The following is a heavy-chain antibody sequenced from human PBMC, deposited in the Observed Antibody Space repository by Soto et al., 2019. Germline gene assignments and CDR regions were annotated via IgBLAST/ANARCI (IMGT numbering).Heavy chain of an antibody. Sequence: SEALSLTCTVSGGSINNYYWSWIRQPPGQGLEWIGYISYSGITNYSPSLKSRVTISADTSKNQFSLKLSSVTAADTAVYYCARTYCSGGSCYLDFDYWGQGTPVTVSS. CDR2: ISYSGIT. CDR1: GGSINNYY. CDR3: ARTYCSGGSCYLDFDY. V-gene: IGHV4-59*01. J-gene: IGHJ4*02. D-gene: IGHD2-15*01.